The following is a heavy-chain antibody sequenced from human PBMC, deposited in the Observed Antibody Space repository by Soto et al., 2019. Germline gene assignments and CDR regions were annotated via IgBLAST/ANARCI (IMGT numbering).Heavy chain of an antibody. D-gene: IGHD5-18*01. CDR1: GGSISSGCYS. CDR2: IYHSGST. V-gene: IGHV4-30-2*01. Sequence: SETLSLTCAVAGGSISSGCYSWSWIRQPPGKGLEWIGYIYHSGSTYYNPSLKSRVTISVDRSKNQFSLKLSSVTAADTAVYYCARAVDTARGDYFDYWGQGTLVTVSS. CDR3: ARAVDTARGDYFDY. J-gene: IGHJ4*02.